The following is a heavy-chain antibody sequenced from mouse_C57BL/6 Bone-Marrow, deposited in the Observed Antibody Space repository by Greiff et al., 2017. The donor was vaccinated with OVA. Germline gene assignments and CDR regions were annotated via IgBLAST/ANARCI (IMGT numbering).Heavy chain of an antibody. CDR2: IHPNSGST. CDR1: GYTFTSYW. J-gene: IGHJ4*01. Sequence: QVQLQQPGAELVKPGASVKLSCKASGYTFTSYWMHWVKQRPGQGLEWIGMIHPNSGSTNYNEKFKSKATLTVDKSSSTAYMQLSSLTSEDSAVYYCARFGRLRRRAWFAYWGQGTSVTVSS. CDR3: ARFGRLRRRAWFAY. V-gene: IGHV1-64*01. D-gene: IGHD2-4*01.